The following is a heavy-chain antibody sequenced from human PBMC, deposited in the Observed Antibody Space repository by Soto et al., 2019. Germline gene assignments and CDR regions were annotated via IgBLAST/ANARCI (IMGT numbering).Heavy chain of an antibody. CDR3: ARDRPPPPYYYGMDV. Sequence: GGSLRLSCAASGFTFNTYTMHWVRQAPGKGLEWVAVISYDGSNKYYADSVKGRFTISRDDSKNTLYLQMNSLRAEDTAVYYCARDRPPPPYYYGMDVWGQGTTVTVSS. D-gene: IGHD6-6*01. CDR1: GFTFNTYT. V-gene: IGHV3-30-3*01. J-gene: IGHJ6*02. CDR2: ISYDGSNK.